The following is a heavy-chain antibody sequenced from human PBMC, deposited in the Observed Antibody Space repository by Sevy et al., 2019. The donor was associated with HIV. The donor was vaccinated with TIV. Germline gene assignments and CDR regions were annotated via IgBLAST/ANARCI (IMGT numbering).Heavy chain of an antibody. D-gene: IGHD3-22*01. CDR1: GFTFSSYS. CDR3: ARGEAYYYDSSGYYDY. Sequence: GGSLRLSCAASGFTFSSYSMNWVRQAPGKGLEWVSYISSSSSTIYYADSVKGRFTISRDKAKNSLYLQMNSLRAEDTAGYYCARGEAYYYDSSGYYDYWGQGTLVTVSS. J-gene: IGHJ4*02. CDR2: ISSSSSTI. V-gene: IGHV3-48*01.